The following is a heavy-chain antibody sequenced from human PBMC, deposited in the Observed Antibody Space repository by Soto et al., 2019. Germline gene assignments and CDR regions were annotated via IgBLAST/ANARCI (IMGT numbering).Heavy chain of an antibody. Sequence: SETLSLTCTVSGGSISSYYWSWIRQPPGKGLEWIGYIYYSGSTNYNPSLKSRVTISVDTSKNQFSLKLSSVTAADTAVYYCARHGLNEWFGDEGAFDIWGQGTMVTVSS. D-gene: IGHD3-10*01. V-gene: IGHV4-59*08. CDR3: ARHGLNEWFGDEGAFDI. J-gene: IGHJ3*02. CDR2: IYYSGST. CDR1: GGSISSYY.